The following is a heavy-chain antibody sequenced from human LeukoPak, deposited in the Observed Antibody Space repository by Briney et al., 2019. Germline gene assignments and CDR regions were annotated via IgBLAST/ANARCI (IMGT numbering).Heavy chain of an antibody. CDR2: XXSSSSYI. V-gene: IGHV3-21*01. J-gene: IGHJ3*02. CDR1: GFTFNTYS. Sequence: GGSLRLSCAASGFTFNTYSMNWVRQAPGKGLEWVXSXXSSSSYIYYADSVKGRFTISRDDAKNSLYLQMNSLRAEDTAVYYCARDLGRSGYYTIDAFDIWGQGTMVTVSS. CDR3: ARDLGRSGYYTIDAFDI. D-gene: IGHD3-22*01.